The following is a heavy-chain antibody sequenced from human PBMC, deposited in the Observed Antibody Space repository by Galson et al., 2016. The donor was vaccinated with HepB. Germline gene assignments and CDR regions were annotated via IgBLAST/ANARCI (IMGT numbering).Heavy chain of an antibody. CDR1: GGNFSTYV. V-gene: IGHV1-69*13. Sequence: SVKVSCKASGGNFSTYVITWVRQAPGQGLEWMGGIIPLFDTANYAQNFQGRVTLTADVSTSTVYMELSSLRSDNTAIYFCAREEVSDLPEESESNWFDPWGQGTLVTVSS. D-gene: IGHD2-21*02. CDR2: IIPLFDTA. J-gene: IGHJ5*02. CDR3: AREEVSDLPEESESNWFDP.